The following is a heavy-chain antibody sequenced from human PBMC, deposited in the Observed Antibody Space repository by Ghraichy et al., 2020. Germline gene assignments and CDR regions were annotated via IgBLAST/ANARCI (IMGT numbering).Heavy chain of an antibody. D-gene: IGHD2-15*01. J-gene: IGHJ4*02. Sequence: GGSLRLSCAVSGLTFSGYTMKWVRQAPGKGLEWISFISNGGGTIYYADSVKGRFTISRDNAKNSLYLQMNSLRDEDTAVYYCATGGGTSWGQGTLVTVSS. CDR3: ATGGGTS. CDR2: ISNGGGTI. CDR1: GLTFSGYT. V-gene: IGHV3-48*02.